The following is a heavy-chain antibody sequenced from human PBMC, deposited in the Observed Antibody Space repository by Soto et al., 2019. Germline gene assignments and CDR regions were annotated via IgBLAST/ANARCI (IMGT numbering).Heavy chain of an antibody. J-gene: IGHJ5*02. CDR2: ISGSGGST. D-gene: IGHD4-4*01. CDR1: GFTFSSYA. V-gene: IGHV3-23*01. CDR3: AKDEPDDYSNYVRWFDP. Sequence: PGGSLRLSCAASGFTFSSYAMSWVRQAPGKGLEWVSAISGSGGSTYYADSVKGRFTISRDNSKNTLYLQMNSLRAEDTAIYYCAKDEPDDYSNYVRWFDPWGQGTLVTVSS.